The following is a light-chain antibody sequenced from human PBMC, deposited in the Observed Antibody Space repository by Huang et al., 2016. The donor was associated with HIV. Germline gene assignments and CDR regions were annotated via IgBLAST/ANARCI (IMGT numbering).Light chain of an antibody. J-gene: IGKJ2*01. Sequence: EIVMTQSPTTLSVSPGERATLSSRASQRVGNNLAWFQQKPGQAPRLLIYGASTRPTGIPARFSGSGSGTEFTLTISSLQSDDFAVYYCLHYDNWPPYTFGQGTKLEVK. CDR3: LHYDNWPPYT. CDR2: GAS. V-gene: IGKV3-15*01. CDR1: QRVGNN.